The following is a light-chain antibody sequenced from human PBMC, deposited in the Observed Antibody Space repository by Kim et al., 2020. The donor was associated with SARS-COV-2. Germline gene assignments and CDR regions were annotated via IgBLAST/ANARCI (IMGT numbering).Light chain of an antibody. CDR2: RHN. V-gene: IGLV1-47*01. CDR3: VAWDDSLTGWV. Sequence: QSALTQPPSVSETPGQSVTISCSGSGSNIGSNFVYWYQQLPGTAPKLLIYRHNQRPSRVPDRFSGSRSGSSASLAISGLRSEDEADYYCVAWDDSLTGWVFGGGTQLTVL. CDR1: GSNIGSNF. J-gene: IGLJ3*02.